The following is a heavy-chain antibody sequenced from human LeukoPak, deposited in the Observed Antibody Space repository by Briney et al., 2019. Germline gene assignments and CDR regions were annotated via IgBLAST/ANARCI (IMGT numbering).Heavy chain of an antibody. V-gene: IGHV3-33*01. D-gene: IGHD1-20*01. CDR1: GFTFSSYG. J-gene: IGHJ6*03. CDR3: ARDNWNDEYYMDV. CDR2: IWYDGSNK. Sequence: PGRSLRLSCAASGFTFSSYGMHWVRQAPGKGLEWVAVIWYDGSNKYYADSVKGRFTISRDNSKNTLYLQMNSLRAEDTVVYYCARDNWNDEYYMDVWGKGTTVTVSS.